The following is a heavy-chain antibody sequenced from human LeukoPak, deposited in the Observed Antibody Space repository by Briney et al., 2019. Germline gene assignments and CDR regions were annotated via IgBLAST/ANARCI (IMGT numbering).Heavy chain of an antibody. J-gene: IGHJ4*02. Sequence: SVKVSCKASGGTFSSYAISWVRQAPGQGLEWMGGIIPIFGTANYAQKFQRRVTITTDESTSTAYMELSSLRSEDTAVYYCARVAQSYGSGSYEDFDYWGQGTLVTVSS. CDR1: GGTFSSYA. CDR2: IIPIFGTA. D-gene: IGHD3-10*01. CDR3: ARVAQSYGSGSYEDFDY. V-gene: IGHV1-69*05.